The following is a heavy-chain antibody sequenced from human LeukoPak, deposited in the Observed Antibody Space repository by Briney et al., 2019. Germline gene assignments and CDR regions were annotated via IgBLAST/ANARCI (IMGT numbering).Heavy chain of an antibody. Sequence: ASVKVSCKASGGTFSSYAISWVRQAPGQGLELMGGIIPIFGTANYAQKFQGRVTITTDESTSTAYMELSSLRSEDTAVYYCARDRDRPGELSGPGLNWFDPWGQGTLVTVSS. CDR1: GGTFSSYA. D-gene: IGHD3-16*02. J-gene: IGHJ5*02. CDR3: ARDRDRPGELSGPGLNWFDP. V-gene: IGHV1-69*05. CDR2: IIPIFGTA.